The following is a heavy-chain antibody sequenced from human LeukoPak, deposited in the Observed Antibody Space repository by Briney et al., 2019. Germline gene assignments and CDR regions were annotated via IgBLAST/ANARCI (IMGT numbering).Heavy chain of an antibody. J-gene: IGHJ6*03. Sequence: SVKVCCKASGGTFSSYAISWVRQAPGQGLEWMGGIIPIFGTANYAQKFQGRVTITADESTSTAYMELSSLRSEDTAVYYCARGLRIPATEFNYYYYMDVWGKGTTVTVSS. CDR2: IIPIFGTA. CDR3: ARGLRIPATEFNYYYYMDV. D-gene: IGHD2-2*01. CDR1: GGTFSSYA. V-gene: IGHV1-69*13.